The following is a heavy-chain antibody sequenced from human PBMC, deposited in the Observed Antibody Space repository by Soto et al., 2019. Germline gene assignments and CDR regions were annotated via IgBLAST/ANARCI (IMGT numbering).Heavy chain of an antibody. CDR1: GGTFSSYA. CDR2: IIPIFGTA. V-gene: IGHV1-69*12. Sequence: QVQLVQSGAEVKKPGSSVKVSCKASGGTFSSYAISWVRQAPGQGLEWMGGIIPIFGTANYAQKFQGRVTIPEAESTIAAYMELGSLRSEDTAVYYCARAVAHGIVVVVAATQDYYYYGMDVWGQGTTVTVSS. CDR3: ARAVAHGIVVVVAATQDYYYYGMDV. D-gene: IGHD2-15*01. J-gene: IGHJ6*02.